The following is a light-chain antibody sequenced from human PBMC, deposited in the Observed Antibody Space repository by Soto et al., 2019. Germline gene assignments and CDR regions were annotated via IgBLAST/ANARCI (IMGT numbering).Light chain of an antibody. V-gene: IGKV1-39*01. Sequence: DIQTTQSPSSLSASVGDRVTIACRASQSIGIYLNWYQQKPGKAPKLLMFATSYLQGGFPSGFSGSGSSTDFTLTINGLQPEDFATYYCQQSFSFPRTFGQGTKVDIK. CDR3: QQSFSFPRT. J-gene: IGKJ1*01. CDR1: QSIGIY. CDR2: ATS.